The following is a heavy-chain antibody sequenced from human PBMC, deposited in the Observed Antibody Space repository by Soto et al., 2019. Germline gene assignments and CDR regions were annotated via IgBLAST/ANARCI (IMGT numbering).Heavy chain of an antibody. Sequence: ASVKVSCKASGYTFTSYGISWVRQAPGQGLEWMGWISAYNGNTNYAQKLQGRVTMTTDTSTSTAYMELRSLRSDDTAVYYSAGGPPFCSCGSCYHDGLFAFWGQGTLVTVSS. CDR2: ISAYNGNT. D-gene: IGHD2-15*01. CDR1: GYTFTSYG. CDR3: AGGPPFCSCGSCYHDGLFAF. J-gene: IGHJ4*02. V-gene: IGHV1-18*01.